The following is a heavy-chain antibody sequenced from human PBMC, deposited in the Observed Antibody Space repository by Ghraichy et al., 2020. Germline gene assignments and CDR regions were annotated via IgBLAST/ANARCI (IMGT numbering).Heavy chain of an antibody. CDR3: ARGGSWYRFDS. Sequence: LSLTCTVSGDSFNSGSFYWGWIRQVPGKGLQWLGYIAYSGATYFTPSLRGRLTLSMDTSKSRLSLNLSSVTAADTALYHCARGGSWYRFDSWGQGTLVTVSS. V-gene: IGHV4-31*03. CDR2: IAYSGAT. J-gene: IGHJ4*02. D-gene: IGHD6-13*01. CDR1: GDSFNSGSFY.